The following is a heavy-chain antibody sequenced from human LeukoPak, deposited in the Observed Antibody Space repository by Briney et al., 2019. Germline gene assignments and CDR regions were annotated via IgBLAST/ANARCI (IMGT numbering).Heavy chain of an antibody. D-gene: IGHD4-17*01. CDR3: ARMDNMETRVFDY. Sequence: SETLSLTCTVSGGSISSSSYYWGWIRQPPGKGLEWIGSIYYSGSTYYNPSLKSRVTISVDTSKNQFSLKLSSVTAADTAVYYCARMDNMETRVFDYWGQGTLVTVSS. V-gene: IGHV4-39*01. J-gene: IGHJ4*02. CDR2: IYYSGST. CDR1: GGSISSSSYY.